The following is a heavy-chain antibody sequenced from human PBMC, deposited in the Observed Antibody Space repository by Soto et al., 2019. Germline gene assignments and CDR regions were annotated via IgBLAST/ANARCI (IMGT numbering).Heavy chain of an antibody. V-gene: IGHV4-34*01. CDR3: ARGGGSSYYFDY. D-gene: IGHD1-26*01. CDR2: INHSGST. CDR1: GGSFSGYY. J-gene: IGHJ4*02. Sequence: NPSDTLSLTCAVYGGSFSGYYWSWIRQPPGKGLEWIGEINHSGSTNYNPSLKSRVTISVDTSKSQFSLKLSSVTAADTAVYYCARGGGSSYYFDYWGQGALVTVSS.